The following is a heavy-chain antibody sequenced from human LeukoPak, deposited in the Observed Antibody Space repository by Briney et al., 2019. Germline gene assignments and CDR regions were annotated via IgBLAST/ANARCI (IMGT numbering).Heavy chain of an antibody. CDR1: GGSISGHY. CDR2: ILYSGKA. D-gene: IGHD3-16*01. V-gene: IGHV4-59*11. Sequence: SETLSLTCTVSGGSISGHYWTWIRQPPGKGLEGIGQILYSGKADYNPSLKTRIDISVDMSKNQMSLKVNSVTAADTAVYYCARFGVDYDMDVWGQGTAVTVS. CDR3: ARFGVDYDMDV. J-gene: IGHJ6*02.